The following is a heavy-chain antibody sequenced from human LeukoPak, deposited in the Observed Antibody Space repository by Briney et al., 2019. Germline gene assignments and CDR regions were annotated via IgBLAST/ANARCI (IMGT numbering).Heavy chain of an antibody. CDR2: INHSGST. Sequence: SETLSLTCAVYGGSFSGYYWSWIRQPPGKGLEWIGEINHSGSTNYNPSLKSRVTVSVDTSKNQFSLKLSSVTAADTAVYYCATEIGYSYGLPDYWGQGTLVTVSS. V-gene: IGHV4-34*01. CDR3: ATEIGYSYGLPDY. D-gene: IGHD5-18*01. CDR1: GGSFSGYY. J-gene: IGHJ4*02.